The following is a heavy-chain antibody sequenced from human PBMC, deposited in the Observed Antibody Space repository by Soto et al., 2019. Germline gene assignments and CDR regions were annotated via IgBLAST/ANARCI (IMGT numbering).Heavy chain of an antibody. J-gene: IGHJ4*02. CDR3: ARNSLLSYGPSWTTVTTHFDY. Sequence: LSLTCTVSGGSISSYYWSWIRQPPGKGLEWIGYIYYSGSTNYNPSLKSRVTISVDTSKNQFSLKLSSVTAADTAVYYCARNSLLSYGPSWTTVTTHFDYWGQGTLVTV. CDR2: IYYSGST. V-gene: IGHV4-59*01. D-gene: IGHD4-4*01. CDR1: GGSISSYY.